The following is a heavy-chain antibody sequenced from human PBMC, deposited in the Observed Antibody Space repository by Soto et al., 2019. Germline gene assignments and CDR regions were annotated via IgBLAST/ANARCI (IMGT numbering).Heavy chain of an antibody. CDR3: ARGGLYYYDSSGYPGAFDI. J-gene: IGHJ3*02. CDR1: GGTFSRYA. V-gene: IGHV1-69*13. D-gene: IGHD3-22*01. Sequence: SVKVCCKASGGTFSRYAISWVRQAPGQGLEWMGGIIPIFGTANYAQKFQGRVTITADESTSTAYMELSSLRSEDTAVYYCARGGLYYYDSSGYPGAFDIWGQ. CDR2: IIPIFGTA.